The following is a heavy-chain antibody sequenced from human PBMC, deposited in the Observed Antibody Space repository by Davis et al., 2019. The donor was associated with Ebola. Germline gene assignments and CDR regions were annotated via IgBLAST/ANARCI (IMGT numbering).Heavy chain of an antibody. CDR3: AKAPVRKYFDY. CDR1: GFTFSSYA. J-gene: IGHJ4*02. Sequence: GESLKISCAASGFTFSSYALHWVRQAPGKGLEWVSGISGSGGSTYYADSVKGRFTISRDNSKNTLYLQMNSLRAEDTAVYYCAKAPVRKYFDYWGQGTLVTFSS. CDR2: ISGSGGST. D-gene: IGHD1-14*01. V-gene: IGHV3-23*01.